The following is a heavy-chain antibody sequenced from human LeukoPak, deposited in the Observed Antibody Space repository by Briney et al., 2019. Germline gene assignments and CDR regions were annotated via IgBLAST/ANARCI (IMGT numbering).Heavy chain of an antibody. CDR1: GFTFSSYA. V-gene: IGHV3-23*01. D-gene: IGHD3-3*01. J-gene: IGHJ3*02. Sequence: GGSLRLSCAASGFTFSSYAMSWVRQAPGKGLEWVSAISGSGGSTYYADSVKGRFTISRDNSKNTLYPQMNSLRAEDTAVYCCAKYGYYEQPRSGFDIWGQGTMVTVSS. CDR2: ISGSGGST. CDR3: AKYGYYEQPRSGFDI.